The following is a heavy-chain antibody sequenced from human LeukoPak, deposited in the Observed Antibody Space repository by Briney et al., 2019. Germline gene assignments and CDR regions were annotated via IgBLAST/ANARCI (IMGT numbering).Heavy chain of an antibody. J-gene: IGHJ4*02. CDR3: ARVGYSGWNLXX. D-gene: IGHD5-12*01. CDR2: INQDGSVK. Sequence: GGSLRLSCAASGFTFRSYWMSWVRQAPGKGLEWVANINQDGSVKYYVDSVKGRFTISRDNAKNSLYVQMNSLRDEETAVYYCARVGYSGWNLXXWGQGTLVT. V-gene: IGHV3-7*01. CDR1: GFTFRSYW.